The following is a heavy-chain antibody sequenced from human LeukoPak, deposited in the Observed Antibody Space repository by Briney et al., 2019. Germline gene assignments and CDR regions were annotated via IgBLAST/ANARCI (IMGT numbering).Heavy chain of an antibody. D-gene: IGHD6-19*01. V-gene: IGHV1-18*01. CDR1: GYTFTSYG. CDR2: ICALNGNT. CDR3: ARESSGWYGY. J-gene: IGHJ4*02. Sequence: ASVKVSRRASGYTFTSYGISWVRQAPGQGVEWMGWICALNGNTNYAQNLQGRVTMTTDTSTSTAYMELRSLRSDDTALYYCARESSGWYGYWGQGTLVTVSS.